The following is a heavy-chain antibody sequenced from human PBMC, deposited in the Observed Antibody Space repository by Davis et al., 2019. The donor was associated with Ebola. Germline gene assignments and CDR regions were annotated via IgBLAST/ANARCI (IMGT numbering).Heavy chain of an antibody. CDR3: ARDLSYFSFEL. Sequence: AASGFTVSTHGRQGVRQAPGKGLEWVAGIWANGITRNYIDSGKGRFTISRDISKNIVYLEMNSLRADDTAMYYSARDLSYFSFELCGQRTTISVSS. J-gene: IGHJ6*02. CDR1: GFTVSTHG. V-gene: IGHV3-33*01. D-gene: IGHD2/OR15-2a*01. CDR2: IWANGITR.